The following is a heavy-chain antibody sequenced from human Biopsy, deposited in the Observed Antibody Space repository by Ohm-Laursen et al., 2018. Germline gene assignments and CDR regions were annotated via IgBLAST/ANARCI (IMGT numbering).Heavy chain of an antibody. CDR3: VRGVDYYDPYHYYALDV. D-gene: IGHD3-22*01. V-gene: IGHV4-34*01. Sequence: SETLSLTCVVYGESFNGCYWSWIRQTPGKGLEWIGEINHSGRTNYNPSLKSRVTISVDTSKNQFSPKVRSVTAADTAVYYCVRGVDYYDPYHYYALDVWGQGTTVTVSS. CDR1: GESFNGCY. CDR2: INHSGRT. J-gene: IGHJ6*02.